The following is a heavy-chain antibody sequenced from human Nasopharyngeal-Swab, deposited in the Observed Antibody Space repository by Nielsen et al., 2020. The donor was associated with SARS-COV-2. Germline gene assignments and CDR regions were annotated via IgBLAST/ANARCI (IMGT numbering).Heavy chain of an antibody. CDR3: AKLGIAVAGSDY. V-gene: IGHV3-30*02. CDR2: IWYDGSNK. J-gene: IGHJ4*02. CDR1: GFTFSSYG. D-gene: IGHD6-19*01. Sequence: GESLKISCAASGFTFSSYGMHWVRQAPGKGLEWVAVIWYDGSNKYYADSVKGRFTISRDNSKNTLYLQMNSLRAGDTAVYYCAKLGIAVAGSDYWGQGTLVTVSS.